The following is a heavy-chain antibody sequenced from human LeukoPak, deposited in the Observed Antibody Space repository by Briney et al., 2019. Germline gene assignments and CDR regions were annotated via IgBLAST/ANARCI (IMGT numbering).Heavy chain of an antibody. Sequence: SETLSLTCTVSGGSISRDYWSWIRQPAGKGLEWIGRIYTSGSTNFNPSLKSRVTMSVDTSENQFSLKLSSVTAADTAVYYCAREFAYYYDSSGYRRAFDIWGQGKMVTVSS. J-gene: IGHJ3*02. CDR3: AREFAYYYDSSGYRRAFDI. V-gene: IGHV4-4*07. CDR1: GGSISRDY. D-gene: IGHD3-22*01. CDR2: IYTSGST.